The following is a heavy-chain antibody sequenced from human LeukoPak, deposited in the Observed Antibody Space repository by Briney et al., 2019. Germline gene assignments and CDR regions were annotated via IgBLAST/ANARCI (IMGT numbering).Heavy chain of an antibody. D-gene: IGHD6-13*01. V-gene: IGHV1-18*01. Sequence: GASVKVSCKASGYTFTSYGISWVRQAPGQGLEWMGWINAYNGNTNYAQKLQGRVTMTTDTSTSTAYMELRSLRSDDTAVYYCARGSCIAAAGTLLLDYWGQGTLVTVSS. CDR3: ARGSCIAAAGTLLLDY. J-gene: IGHJ4*02. CDR1: GYTFTSYG. CDR2: INAYNGNT.